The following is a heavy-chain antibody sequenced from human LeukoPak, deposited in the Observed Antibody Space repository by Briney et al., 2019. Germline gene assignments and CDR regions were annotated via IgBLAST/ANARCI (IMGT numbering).Heavy chain of an antibody. CDR1: GYTFTSYD. J-gene: IGHJ4*02. D-gene: IGHD5-18*01. Sequence: ASVTVSCKASGYTFTSYDINWVRQATGQGLEWMGWMNPNSGNTGYAQKFQGRVTMTRNTSISTAYMELSSLRSEDTAVYYCASTRRKGYSYGYGGFDYWGQGTLVTVSS. V-gene: IGHV1-8*01. CDR2: MNPNSGNT. CDR3: ASTRRKGYSYGYGGFDY.